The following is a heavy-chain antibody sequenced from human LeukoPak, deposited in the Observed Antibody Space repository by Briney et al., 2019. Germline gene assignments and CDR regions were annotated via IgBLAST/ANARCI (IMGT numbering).Heavy chain of an antibody. V-gene: IGHV3-49*03. D-gene: IGHD1-1*01. CDR3: TRGRQETKF. J-gene: IGHJ4*02. Sequence: GGSLRLSCSASGLTFGDYAMSWFRQAPGKGLEWVSFIRSKAYGGTIEYAASVKGRFTISRDDSKSIAYLQMNNLKIEDTAVYYCTRGRQETKFWGQGTLVTVSS. CDR1: GLTFGDYA. CDR2: IRSKAYGGTI.